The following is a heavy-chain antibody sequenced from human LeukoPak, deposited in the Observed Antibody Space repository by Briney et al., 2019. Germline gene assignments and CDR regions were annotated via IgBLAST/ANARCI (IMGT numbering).Heavy chain of an antibody. CDR2: IYTSGST. V-gene: IGHV4-4*07. D-gene: IGHD3-22*01. J-gene: IGHJ4*02. CDR3: ARVSYYDSSDYSDY. CDR1: GGSISSYY. Sequence: SETLSLTCTVSGGSISSYYWSWIRQPAGKGLEWIGRIYTSGSTNYNPSLKSRVTMSVDTSKNQFSLKLSSVTAADTAVYYCARVSYYDSSDYSDYWGQGTLVTVSS.